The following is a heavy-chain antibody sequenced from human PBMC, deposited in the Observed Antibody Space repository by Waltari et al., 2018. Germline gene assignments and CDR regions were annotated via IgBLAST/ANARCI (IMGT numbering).Heavy chain of an antibody. J-gene: IGHJ5*02. V-gene: IGHV4-59*01. D-gene: IGHD3-22*01. CDR1: GGSLSGYY. CDR2: IYYSGST. CDR3: ARDGRHDSSVSFWFDL. Sequence: QVQLQESGPGLVKPSETLSLTCTVSGGSLSGYYWTWIRQPPGKALEWIGYIYYSGSTNNSPSLRSRVTISVDTSKNQFSLKLSSVTAADTAVYYCARDGRHDSSVSFWFDLWGQGALVTVSS.